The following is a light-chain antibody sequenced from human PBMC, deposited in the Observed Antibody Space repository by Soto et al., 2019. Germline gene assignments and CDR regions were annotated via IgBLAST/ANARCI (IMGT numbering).Light chain of an antibody. CDR1: QSVTSY. Sequence: EIVLTQSPATLSLSPGERATLSCRASQSVTSYLAWYQQKPGQAPRLLIYDASNRATGIPARFSGSGSGTDFTLTISSLEPEDFAVYYCQQRRNWLYTFGQWTKLEIK. CDR3: QQRRNWLYT. J-gene: IGKJ2*01. CDR2: DAS. V-gene: IGKV3-11*01.